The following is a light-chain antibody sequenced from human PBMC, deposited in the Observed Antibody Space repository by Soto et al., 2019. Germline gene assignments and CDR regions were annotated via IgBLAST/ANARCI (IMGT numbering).Light chain of an antibody. CDR2: VVS. V-gene: IGLV2-14*01. CDR3: SSYTSSDTPYV. J-gene: IGLJ1*01. CDR1: SSDVGGYNY. Sequence: QSVLTQPASVSGSPGQSITISCTGTSSDVGGYNYVSWYQQHPDKAPKLMIYVVSNRPSGVSNRFSGSKSGNTASLTISGLQAEDEAAYYCSSYTSSDTPYVFGTGTKVTVL.